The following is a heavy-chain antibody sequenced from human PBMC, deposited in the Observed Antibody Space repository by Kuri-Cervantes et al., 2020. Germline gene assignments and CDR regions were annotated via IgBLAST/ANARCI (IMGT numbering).Heavy chain of an antibody. CDR1: GGSFSSYY. CDR2: ISNTGST. J-gene: IGHJ4*02. V-gene: IGHV4-59*01. D-gene: IGHD6-19*01. Sequence: SETLSLTCAVYGGSFSSYYWNWIRQPPGKGLEWIGYISNTGSTDYNPSLKSRVTISVDTSKNQFSLKLTSVTTADTALYYCARRFYSSGWPVFDFWGQGSLVTVSS. CDR3: ARRFYSSGWPVFDF.